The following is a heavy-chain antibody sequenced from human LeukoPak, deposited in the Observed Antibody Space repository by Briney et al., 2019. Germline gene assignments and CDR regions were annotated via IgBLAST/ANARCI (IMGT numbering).Heavy chain of an antibody. Sequence: ASVKVSCKASGYTFTSYGISWVRQAPGQGLEWMGWISAHNGNTNYAQKLQGRVTMTTDTSTSTAYMELRSLRSDDTAVYYCARVGIVLMVYARGPGDYWGQGTLVTVSS. CDR2: ISAHNGNT. CDR1: GYTFTSYG. V-gene: IGHV1-18*01. CDR3: ARVGIVLMVYARGPGDY. J-gene: IGHJ4*02. D-gene: IGHD2-8*01.